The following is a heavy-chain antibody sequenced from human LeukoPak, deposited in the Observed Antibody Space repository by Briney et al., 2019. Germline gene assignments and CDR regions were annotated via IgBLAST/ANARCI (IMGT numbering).Heavy chain of an antibody. D-gene: IGHD2-2*01. Sequence: GASVKVSCKASGYTFTGYYMHWVRQAPGQGLEWMGWINPNSGGTNYAQKFQGRVTMTRDTSISTAYMELSRLRSDDTAVYYCARGPLICSSTSCPPGDFDYWGQGTLVTVSS. CDR1: GYTFTGYY. V-gene: IGHV1-2*02. CDR3: ARGPLICSSTSCPPGDFDY. CDR2: INPNSGGT. J-gene: IGHJ4*02.